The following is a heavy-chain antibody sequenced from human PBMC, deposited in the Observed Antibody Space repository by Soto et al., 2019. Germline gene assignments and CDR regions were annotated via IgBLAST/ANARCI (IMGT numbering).Heavy chain of an antibody. Sequence: KISCKGSGDSFTSYWIGWVLQMPGKGLEWMGIIYPGDSDTRYSPSFQGQVTISADKSISTAYLQWSSLKASDTAMYYCARLSSGSYYGYFDYWGQGTLVTVSS. CDR2: IYPGDSDT. CDR1: GDSFTSYW. V-gene: IGHV5-51*01. J-gene: IGHJ4*02. D-gene: IGHD1-26*01. CDR3: ARLSSGSYYGYFDY.